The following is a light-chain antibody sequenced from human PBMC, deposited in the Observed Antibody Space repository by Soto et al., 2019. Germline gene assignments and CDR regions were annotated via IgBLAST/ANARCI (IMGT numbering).Light chain of an antibody. J-gene: IGLJ3*02. V-gene: IGLV1-40*01. CDR3: QSYDSSLSGGV. Sequence: HSVLTQPPSVSGAPGQRVTISCTGGSSNIGARYDVHWYQQLPGTAPKLLIYANSNRPSGVPDRFSGSKSGTSASLAITGLQAEDEADYYCQSYDSSLSGGVFGGGTKLTVL. CDR1: SSNIGARYD. CDR2: ANS.